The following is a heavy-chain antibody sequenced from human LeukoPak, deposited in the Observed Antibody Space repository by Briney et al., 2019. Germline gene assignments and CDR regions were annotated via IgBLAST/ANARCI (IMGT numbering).Heavy chain of an antibody. CDR1: GYTLTELS. J-gene: IGHJ3*02. CDR2: FDPEDGET. D-gene: IGHD4-17*01. Sequence: ASVKVSCKVSGYTLTELSMHWVRQAPGKGLEWMGGFDPEDGETIYAQRFQGRVTMTEDTSTDTAYMELSSLRSEDTAAYYCATAPPDYGDYGGAFDIWGQGTMVTVSS. CDR3: ATAPPDYGDYGGAFDI. V-gene: IGHV1-24*01.